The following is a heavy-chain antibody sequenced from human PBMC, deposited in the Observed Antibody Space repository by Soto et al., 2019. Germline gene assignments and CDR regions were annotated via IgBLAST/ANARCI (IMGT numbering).Heavy chain of an antibody. CDR3: AREQWLGFAFDI. Sequence: NGFRLAPGKGQEWVSYISSSSSTIYYADSVKDRFTISRDNAENSLYLQMNSLRDEDTAVYYCAREQWLGFAFDIWGQGTMVTVSS. V-gene: IGHV3-48*02. CDR2: ISSSSSTI. J-gene: IGHJ3*02. D-gene: IGHD6-19*01.